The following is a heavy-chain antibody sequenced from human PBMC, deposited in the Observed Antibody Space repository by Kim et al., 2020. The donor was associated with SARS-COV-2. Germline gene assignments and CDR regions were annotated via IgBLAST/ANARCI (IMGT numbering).Heavy chain of an antibody. Sequence: STYYNPSLNSQVTISVDTSKNQFSLKRSSVTAADTAVYYCARLSGDSLDYWGQGTLVTVSS. V-gene: IGHV4-30-2*04. CDR2: ST. CDR3: ARLSGDSLDY. J-gene: IGHJ4*02. D-gene: IGHD4-17*01.